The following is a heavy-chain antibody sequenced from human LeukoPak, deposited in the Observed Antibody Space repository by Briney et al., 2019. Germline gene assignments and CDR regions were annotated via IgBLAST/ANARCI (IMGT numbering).Heavy chain of an antibody. CDR1: GFTFSNAW. CDR3: TTFPYGDLHPDY. Sequence: GGSLRLSCAASGFTFSNAWMNWVRQAPGKGLEWVGRIKSKTVGGTTDYAAPVKGRFTISRDDSKNTLYLQMNSLKTEDTAVYYCTTFPYGDLHPDYWGQGTLVTVSS. V-gene: IGHV3-15*07. CDR2: IKSKTVGGTT. D-gene: IGHD4-17*01. J-gene: IGHJ4*02.